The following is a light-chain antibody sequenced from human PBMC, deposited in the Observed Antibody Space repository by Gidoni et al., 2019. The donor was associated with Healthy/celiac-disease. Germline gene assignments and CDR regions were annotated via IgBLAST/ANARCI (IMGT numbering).Light chain of an antibody. V-gene: IGLV2-14*01. CDR1: SSDVGGYNY. CDR2: DVS. J-gene: IGLJ2*01. Sequence: QSALTQPASVSGSPGQSINISCTGTSSDVGGYNYVSWYQQHPDKAPKLMIYDVSNRPSGVYNRFSGSKSGNTASLTISGRQAEDEADYYCSSYTSSSTLVFGGGTKLTVL. CDR3: SSYTSSSTLV.